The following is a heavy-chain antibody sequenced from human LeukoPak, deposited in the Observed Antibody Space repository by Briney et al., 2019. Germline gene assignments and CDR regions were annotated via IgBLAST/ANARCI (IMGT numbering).Heavy chain of an antibody. D-gene: IGHD2-2*01. V-gene: IGHV3-53*01. CDR2: IYSGGST. CDR1: GFTVSSNY. CDR3: ASQLDGTLDY. J-gene: IGHJ4*02. Sequence: PGGSLRLSCAASGFTVSSNYMSWVRQAPGKGLEWVSVIYSGGSTYYADSVKGRFTFSRDNAKNSLYLQMNSLRAEDTAVYYCASQLDGTLDYWGQGTVVTVSS.